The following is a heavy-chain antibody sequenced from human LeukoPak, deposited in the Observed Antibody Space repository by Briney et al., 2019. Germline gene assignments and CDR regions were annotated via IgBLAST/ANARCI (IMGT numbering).Heavy chain of an antibody. CDR1: GFTFSRYD. D-gene: IGHD3-3*01. CDR3: ARAEIRNAFFFDG. CDR2: ISGSGSTI. Sequence: GGSLRLSCTASGFTFSRYDMNWVRQAPGKGLEWVSDISGSGSTIYYADSVKGRFTISRDNAKNSLSLQLNSLRAEDTGIYYCARAEIRNAFFFDGWGQGTLVTVSS. J-gene: IGHJ4*02. V-gene: IGHV3-48*03.